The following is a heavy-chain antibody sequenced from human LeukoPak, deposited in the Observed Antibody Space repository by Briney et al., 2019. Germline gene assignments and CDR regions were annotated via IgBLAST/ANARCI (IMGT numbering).Heavy chain of an antibody. J-gene: IGHJ6*03. CDR2: INPNSGGT. D-gene: IGHD1-26*01. V-gene: IGHV1-2*02. Sequence: ASVKVSCKASGYTFTGYYMHWVRQAPGQGLEWMGWINPNSGGTNYAQKFQGRVTMTRDTSISTAYMGLSRLRSDDTAVYYCARDGGRGVYYMDVWGKGTTVTVSS. CDR3: ARDGGRGVYYMDV. CDR1: GYTFTGYY.